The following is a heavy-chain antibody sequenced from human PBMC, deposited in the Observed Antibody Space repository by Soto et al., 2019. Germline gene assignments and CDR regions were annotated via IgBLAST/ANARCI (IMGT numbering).Heavy chain of an antibody. CDR3: ARSRPPGLDFSGVIPWDALDI. CDR2: DIPIFGTT. V-gene: IGHV1-69*01. CDR1: GGTLSISE. Sequence: QVQLVQSGAEVKKPGSSVKVSCKASGGTLSISEIRWVRQAPGQGLEWMAGDIPIFGTTKIAQKFQGRLTISADESTSTAYMDLSSLRSEDTAVYYCARSRPPGLDFSGVIPWDALDIWGQGTLVTVSS. J-gene: IGHJ3*02. D-gene: IGHD2-21*01.